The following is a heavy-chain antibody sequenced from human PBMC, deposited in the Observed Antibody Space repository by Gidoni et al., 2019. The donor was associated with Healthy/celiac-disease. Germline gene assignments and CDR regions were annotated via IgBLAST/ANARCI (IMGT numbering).Heavy chain of an antibody. D-gene: IGHD6-19*01. CDR1: GFTLGSYG. CDR3: AKGYSSGWYYFDY. V-gene: IGHV3-30*18. CDR2: ISYDGSNK. J-gene: IGHJ4*02. Sequence: QVQLVESGGGVVQPGRSLRLSCEASGFTLGSYGMHWVRQAPGKGLEWVAVISYDGSNKYYADSVKGRFTISRDNSKNTLYLQMNSLRAEDTAVYYCAKGYSSGWYYFDYWGQGTLVTVSS.